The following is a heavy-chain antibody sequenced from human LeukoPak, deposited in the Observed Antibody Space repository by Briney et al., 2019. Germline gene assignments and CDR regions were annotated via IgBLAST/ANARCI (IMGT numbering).Heavy chain of an antibody. J-gene: IGHJ4*02. CDR3: ARGRGSYSRGYFDY. Sequence: SETLSLTCTVSGGSISSYYWSWIRQPPGKGLEWIGYIYYSGSTNYNPSLKSRVTISVDTSKNQFSLKLSSVTAADTAVYYCARGRGSYSRGYFDYWGQGTLVTVSS. V-gene: IGHV4-59*01. D-gene: IGHD1-26*01. CDR1: GGSISSYY. CDR2: IYYSGST.